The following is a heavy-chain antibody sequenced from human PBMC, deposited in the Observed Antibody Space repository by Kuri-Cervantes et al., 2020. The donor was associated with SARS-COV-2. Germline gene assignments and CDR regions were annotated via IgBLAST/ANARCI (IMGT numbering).Heavy chain of an antibody. J-gene: IGHJ4*02. CDR3: AKDYDFWIDLTGGFDY. CDR1: GFTFSDYY. D-gene: IGHD3-3*01. V-gene: IGHV3-11*01. Sequence: GGSLRLSCAASGFTFSDYYMRWIRQAPGKGLEWVSYISSSGSTIYYADSVKGRFTISRDNAKNSLYLQMNSLRAEDTAVYYCAKDYDFWIDLTGGFDYWGQGTLVTVSS. CDR2: ISSSGSTI.